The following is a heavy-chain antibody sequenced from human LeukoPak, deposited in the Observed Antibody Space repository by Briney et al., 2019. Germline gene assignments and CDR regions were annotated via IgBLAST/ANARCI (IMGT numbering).Heavy chain of an antibody. CDR2: LYYSGSA. D-gene: IGHD5-24*01. V-gene: IGHV4-39*07. CDR1: DGSISSSSYY. Sequence: SETLSLTRTVSDGSISSSSYYWGWIRQSPGKGLEWIGSLYYSGSAYYNPSLKSRVTISVDTSKNQFSLKLSSVTAADTAVYYCARAQWLQLDAFDIWGQGTMVTVSS. J-gene: IGHJ3*02. CDR3: ARAQWLQLDAFDI.